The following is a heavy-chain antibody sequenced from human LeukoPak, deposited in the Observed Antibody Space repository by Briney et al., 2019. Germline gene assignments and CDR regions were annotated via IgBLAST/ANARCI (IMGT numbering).Heavy chain of an antibody. CDR1: GFTFSTYW. D-gene: IGHD2-15*01. Sequence: GGSLRLSCAASGFTFSTYWMSWVRQAPGKGLEWVSAMSSSDDGRYYAASVRGRFTISRDTSRSTLYLQMNSLRAEDAAVYYCAKAPVTSCRGAFCYPFDYWGQGTLVTVSS. V-gene: IGHV3-23*01. CDR2: MSSSDDGR. CDR3: AKAPVTSCRGAFCYPFDY. J-gene: IGHJ4*02.